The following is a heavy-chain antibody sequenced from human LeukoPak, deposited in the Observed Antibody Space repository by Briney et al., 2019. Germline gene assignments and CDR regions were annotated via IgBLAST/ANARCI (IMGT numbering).Heavy chain of an antibody. D-gene: IGHD3-3*01. CDR3: ARQTGVGLFILP. J-gene: IGHJ4*02. Sequence: SETLSLTCAVSGDSISTSNSYWGWIRRPPGKGLEWVGSIYYSGNTYYNPSLKSRVTTSVDTSKNQFSLKLASVTAADTAVYYCARQTGVGLFILPGGRGTLVTVSS. CDR2: IYYSGNT. CDR1: GDSISTSNSY. V-gene: IGHV4-39*01.